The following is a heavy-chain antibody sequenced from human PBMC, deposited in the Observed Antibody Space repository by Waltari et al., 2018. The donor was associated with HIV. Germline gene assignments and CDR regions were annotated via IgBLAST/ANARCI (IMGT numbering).Heavy chain of an antibody. CDR1: GFSLNTNGVG. J-gene: IGHJ4*02. CDR3: AHRGKERGSNYGWDVGYFDY. Sequence: QITLKESGPTRVKPTQTLTLTCTFSGFSLNTNGVGGGWIRPPPGKALECLALIYWDDDKRYSPSLRSRLTITKDASKNQVVLTMINMDPVDTATYYCAHRGKERGSNYGWDVGYFDYWGQGALVTVSS. D-gene: IGHD5-18*01. CDR2: IYWDDDK. V-gene: IGHV2-5*02.